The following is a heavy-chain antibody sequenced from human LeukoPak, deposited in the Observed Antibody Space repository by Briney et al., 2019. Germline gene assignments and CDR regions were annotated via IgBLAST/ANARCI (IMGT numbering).Heavy chain of an antibody. D-gene: IGHD1-26*01. Sequence: GSLRLSCAASGFSFSSYAMSWVRQAPGKGLAWVSAISGSGGSTYYADSVKGRFTISRDNSKNTLYLQMNSLRAEDTGVYYCANQQAVGATVGFDYWGQGTLVTVSS. J-gene: IGHJ4*02. V-gene: IGHV3-23*01. CDR1: GFSFSSYA. CDR2: ISGSGGST. CDR3: ANQQAVGATVGFDY.